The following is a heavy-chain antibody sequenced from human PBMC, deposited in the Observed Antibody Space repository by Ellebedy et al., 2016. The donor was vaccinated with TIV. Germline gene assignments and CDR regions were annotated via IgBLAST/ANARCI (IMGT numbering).Heavy chain of an antibody. J-gene: IGHJ6*03. CDR3: AKGIYYYYMDV. Sequence: SLKISCAASGFTFDDYAMHWVRQAPGKGLEWVSGISWNSGSIGYADSVKGRFTISRDNAKNSLYLQMNSLRAEDTALYYCAKGIYYYYMDVWGKGTTVTVSS. V-gene: IGHV3-9*01. CDR1: GFTFDDYA. CDR2: ISWNSGSI.